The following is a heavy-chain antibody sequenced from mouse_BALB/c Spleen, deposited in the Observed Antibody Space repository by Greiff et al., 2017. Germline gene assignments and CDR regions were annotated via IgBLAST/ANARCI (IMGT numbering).Heavy chain of an antibody. CDR1: GFTFSSFG. CDR3: ARIYDGYHYFDY. Sequence: EVQGVESGGGLVQPGGSRKLSCAASGFTFSSFGMHWVRQAPEKGLEWVAYISSGSSTIYYADTVKGRFTISRDNPKNTLFLQMTSLRSEDTAMYYCARIYDGYHYFDYWGQGTTLTVSS. V-gene: IGHV5-17*02. D-gene: IGHD2-3*01. J-gene: IGHJ2*01. CDR2: ISSGSSTI.